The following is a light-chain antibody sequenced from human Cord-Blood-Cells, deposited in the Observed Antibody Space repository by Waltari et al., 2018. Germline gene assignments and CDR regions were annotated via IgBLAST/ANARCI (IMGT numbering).Light chain of an antibody. V-gene: IGKV1-39*01. CDR3: QQSDSTAYT. J-gene: IGKJ2*01. CDR1: QSISSY. Sequence: DIQMTQSPYSLSASVGDRVTITCRASQSISSYLNWDQQKQGKAPKLLIYAASSLQSGVTSRVRGSGSGTDCTRTSSSLQPEDFATYDGQQSDSTAYTGGQGTKLEIE. CDR2: AAS.